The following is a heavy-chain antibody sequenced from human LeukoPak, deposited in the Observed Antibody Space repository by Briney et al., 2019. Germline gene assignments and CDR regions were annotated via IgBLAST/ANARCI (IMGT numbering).Heavy chain of an antibody. CDR2: FDPEDGET. D-gene: IGHD3-22*01. CDR3: ATVGRYDSSGYFDY. J-gene: IGHJ4*02. V-gene: IGHV1-24*01. CDR1: GYTLTELS. Sequence: GASVKVSCKASGYTLTELSMHWVRQAPGKGLEWMGGFDPEDGETIYAQKFQGRVTMTEDTSTDTAYMELSSLRSEDTAVYYCATVGRYDSSGYFDYWGQGTLVTVSS.